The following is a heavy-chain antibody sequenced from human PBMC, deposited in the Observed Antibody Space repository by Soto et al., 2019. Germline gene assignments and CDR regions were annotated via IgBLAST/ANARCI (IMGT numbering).Heavy chain of an antibody. D-gene: IGHD3-10*01. Sequence: QVQLQESGPGLVKPSETLSLTCTVSGGSISGYLWSWMRQPPGKELEWIGYIYYSGSTNYNPSLKSRITMSVDSSKNQFSLKLSSVTAADTAVYYCARHRYGSGSLYNWFDPWGQGTLVTVSS. V-gene: IGHV4-59*01. CDR3: ARHRYGSGSLYNWFDP. CDR2: IYYSGST. J-gene: IGHJ5*02. CDR1: GGSISGYL.